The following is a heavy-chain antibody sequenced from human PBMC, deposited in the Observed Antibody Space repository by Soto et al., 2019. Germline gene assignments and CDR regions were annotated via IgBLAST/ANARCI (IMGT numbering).Heavy chain of an antibody. CDR1: GYIFVNYG. CDR2: ISPYTGNT. J-gene: IGHJ6*02. CDR3: LLVDNYLSPTPPDV. D-gene: IGHD5-12*01. Sequence: HVQLVQSGDEVKKPGASVKVSCKASGYIFVNYGIAWVRQAPGQGLEWMGWISPYTGNTHSATKVQGRLTMTTDTCASAAHMDLGSLTSDDTIVYYCLLVDNYLSPTPPDVWGQGTTVTVSS. V-gene: IGHV1-18*01.